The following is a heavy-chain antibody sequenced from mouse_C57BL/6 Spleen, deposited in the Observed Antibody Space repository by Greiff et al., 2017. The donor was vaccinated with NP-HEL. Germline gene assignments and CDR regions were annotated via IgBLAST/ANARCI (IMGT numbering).Heavy chain of an antibody. J-gene: IGHJ2*01. CDR3: TRGDWEGYYFDY. D-gene: IGHD4-1*01. V-gene: IGHV5S21*01. CDR2: ISSGGDYI. Sequence: EVKLVESGEGLVKPGGSLKLSCAASGFTFSSYAMSWVRQTPEKRLEWVAYISSGGDYIYYADTVKGRFTISRDNARNTLYLQMSSLKSEDTAMYYCTRGDWEGYYFDYWGQGTTLTVSS. CDR1: GFTFSSYA.